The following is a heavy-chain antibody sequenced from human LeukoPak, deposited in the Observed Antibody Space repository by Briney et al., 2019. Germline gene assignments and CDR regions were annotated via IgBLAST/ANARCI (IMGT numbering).Heavy chain of an antibody. V-gene: IGHV4-59*08. CDR1: GGSISSYY. D-gene: IGHD1-26*01. CDR2: IYYSGST. J-gene: IGHJ2*01. CDR3: ARLRSYPVGYFDL. Sequence: PSETLSLTCTVSGGSISSYYWSWIRQPPGKGLEWIGYIYYSGSTNYNPSLKSRVTISVDTSKNQFSLKLSSVTAADTAVYYCARLRSYPVGYFDLWGCGTLVTVSS.